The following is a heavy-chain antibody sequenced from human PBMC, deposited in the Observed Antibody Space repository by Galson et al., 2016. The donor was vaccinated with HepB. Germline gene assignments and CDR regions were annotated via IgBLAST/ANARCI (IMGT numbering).Heavy chain of an antibody. Sequence: SLRLSCAASGFTFINALMNWVRQAPGKGLEWVGRIKTEADGATTDLAVPVKGRFTISSDGSKSTVYLQMDSLKTEDTAVYYCTTGTGTADFWGQGSLVTVSS. V-gene: IGHV3-15*07. CDR2: IKTEADGATT. CDR3: TTGTGTADF. J-gene: IGHJ4*02. CDR1: GFTFINAL. D-gene: IGHD1/OR15-1a*01.